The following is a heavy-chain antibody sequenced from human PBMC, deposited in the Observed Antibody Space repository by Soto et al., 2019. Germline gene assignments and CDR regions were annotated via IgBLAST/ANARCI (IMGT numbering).Heavy chain of an antibody. CDR3: AGMPYNSRLRFDP. J-gene: IGHJ5*02. CDR2: LYQSGVT. CDR1: VDSYSCSTYS. V-gene: IGHV4-30-2*01. D-gene: IGHD1-20*01. Sequence: SETLCLTCNMSVDSYSCSTYSWSWIRQPPGKALQWIGFLYQSGVTSYNPSLASRVSISLDRSNNQCSLKLKSVTAADTAVYFCAGMPYNSRLRFDPWGPGTMVTVSS.